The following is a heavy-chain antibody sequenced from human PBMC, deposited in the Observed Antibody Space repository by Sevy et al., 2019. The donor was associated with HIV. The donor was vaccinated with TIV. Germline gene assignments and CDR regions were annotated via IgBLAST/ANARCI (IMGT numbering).Heavy chain of an antibody. CDR2: ISYDGNYK. CDR1: GFTFPIYS. Sequence: GGSLRLSCVASGFTFPIYSVLWVRQAPGKGLEWLTLISYDGNYKYYADSVKGRFTISRDNSNNILYLQISSLRVEDTALYFCARVAVEDCTNDCYHRFDHWGLGTLVTVSS. J-gene: IGHJ4*02. D-gene: IGHD2-8*01. CDR3: ARVAVEDCTNDCYHRFDH. V-gene: IGHV3-30*04.